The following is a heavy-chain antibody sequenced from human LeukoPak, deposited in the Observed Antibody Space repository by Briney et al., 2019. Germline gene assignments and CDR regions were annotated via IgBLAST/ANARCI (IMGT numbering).Heavy chain of an antibody. V-gene: IGHV3-74*01. CDR2: SNGDGSST. Sequence: PGGSLRLSCAASGFTFSSYWMHWVRQPPGKGLVWVSRSNGDGSSTIYADSVKGRFTISRDNAKNTVCLQMTSLRAEDTAVYYCARDQAVGSTRDSWGQGILVAVSS. D-gene: IGHD1-26*01. CDR3: ARDQAVGSTRDS. J-gene: IGHJ4*02. CDR1: GFTFSSYW.